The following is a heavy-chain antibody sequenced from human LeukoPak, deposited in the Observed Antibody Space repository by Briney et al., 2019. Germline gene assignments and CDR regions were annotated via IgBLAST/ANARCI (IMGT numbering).Heavy chain of an antibody. V-gene: IGHV1-24*01. CDR1: GYTLTELS. CDR2: FDPEDGET. Sequence: SVKGSCKVSGYTLTELSMHWVRQAPGKGLEWMGGFDPEDGETIYAQKFQGRVTMPEDTSTDTAYMELSSLRSEDTAVYYCATDLSYWGQGTLVTVSS. CDR3: ATDLSY. J-gene: IGHJ4*02.